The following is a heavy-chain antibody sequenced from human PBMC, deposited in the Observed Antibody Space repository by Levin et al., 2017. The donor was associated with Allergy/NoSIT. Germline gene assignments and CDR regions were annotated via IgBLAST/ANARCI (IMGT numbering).Heavy chain of an antibody. CDR1: GYSISSGYY. D-gene: IGHD1-14*01. CDR2: IYHSGST. CDR3: ARADQGGPGGIDY. J-gene: IGHJ4*02. V-gene: IGHV4-38-2*01. Sequence: PSETLSLTCAVSGYSISSGYYWGWIRQPPGKGLEWIGSIYHSGSTYYNPSLKSRVTISVDTSKNQFSLKLSSVTAADTAVYYCARADQGGPGGIDYWGQGTLVTVSS.